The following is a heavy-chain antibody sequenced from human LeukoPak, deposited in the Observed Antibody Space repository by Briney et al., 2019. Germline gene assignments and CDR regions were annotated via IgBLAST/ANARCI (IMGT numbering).Heavy chain of an antibody. CDR2: ISGSDGST. D-gene: IGHD6-19*01. J-gene: IGHJ4*02. V-gene: IGHV3-23*01. CDR1: GFTFSSYA. Sequence: GGSLRLSCAASGFTFSSYAMSWVRQAPGKGLECVSSISGSDGSTYYADSVKGRFTISRDNSKNTLYLQMNSLRAEDTAVYYCAYPPGIAVAGTGNYWGQGTLVTVSS. CDR3: AYPPGIAVAGTGNY.